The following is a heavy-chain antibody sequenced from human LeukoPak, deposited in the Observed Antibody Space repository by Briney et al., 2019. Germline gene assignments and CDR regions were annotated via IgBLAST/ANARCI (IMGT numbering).Heavy chain of an antibody. CDR1: GFIFSNYA. CDR2: VSGSGYIT. CDR3: AGGVGYCSGNNCYSGPRGIDR. D-gene: IGHD2-15*01. J-gene: IGHJ5*02. Sequence: GGSLRLSCAASGFIFSNYAMTWVRQAPGKGLEGVSDVSGSGYITYYADSVKGRFTISRDNSKNTLYLQMNSLRAEDTAVYYCAGGVGYCSGNNCYSGPRGIDRWGQGALVTVSS. V-gene: IGHV3-23*01.